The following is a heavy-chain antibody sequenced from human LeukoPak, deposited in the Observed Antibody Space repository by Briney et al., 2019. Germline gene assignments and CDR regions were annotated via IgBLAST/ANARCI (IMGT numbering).Heavy chain of an antibody. V-gene: IGHV3-33*01. CDR3: ATNSVAATLEH. Sequence: GGSLRLSCAASGFTFSSCGMHWVRQAPGKGLEWVAVIWYDGSNKYYADSVKGRFTISRDNSKNTLYLQMNSLRAEDTAVYYCATNSVAATLEHWGQGTLVTVSS. D-gene: IGHD2-15*01. CDR2: IWYDGSNK. CDR1: GFTFSSCG. J-gene: IGHJ4*02.